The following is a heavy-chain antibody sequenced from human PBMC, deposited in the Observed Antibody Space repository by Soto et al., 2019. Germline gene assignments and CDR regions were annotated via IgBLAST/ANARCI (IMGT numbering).Heavy chain of an antibody. Sequence: QLQLQESGSGLVKPSQTLSLTCAVSGGSISSGGYSWSWIRQPPGKGLEWIGYIYHSGSTYYNPSLGSRVTITVDRSKNQFSLKLSSVTAADTAVYYCAGVDYGDGKWFDPWGQGILVIVS. V-gene: IGHV4-30-2*01. CDR3: AGVDYGDGKWFDP. CDR2: IYHSGST. D-gene: IGHD4-17*01. CDR1: GGSISSGGYS. J-gene: IGHJ5*02.